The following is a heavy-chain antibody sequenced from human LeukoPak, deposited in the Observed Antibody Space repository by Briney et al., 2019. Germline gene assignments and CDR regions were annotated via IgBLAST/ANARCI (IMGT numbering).Heavy chain of an antibody. CDR1: GGTFSSYA. Sequence: SVKVSCKASGGTFSSYAISWVRQAPGQGLEWMGRIIPIFGTANYAQKFQGRVTITADESTSTAYMELSSLRSEDTAVYYCARDPTLQHYYDSSGPNWFDPWGQGTLVTVSS. V-gene: IGHV1-69*13. CDR3: ARDPTLQHYYDSSGPNWFDP. D-gene: IGHD3-22*01. J-gene: IGHJ5*02. CDR2: IIPIFGTA.